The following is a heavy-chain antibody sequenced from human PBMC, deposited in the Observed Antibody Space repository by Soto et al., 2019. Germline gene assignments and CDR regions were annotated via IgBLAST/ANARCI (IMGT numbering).Heavy chain of an antibody. V-gene: IGHV1-69*01. CDR3: ARGYRGRDGYNYYHVGSYSFDY. J-gene: IGHJ4*02. Sequence: QVQLVQSGAEVKKPGSSVKVSCKASGGTFSSYAISWVRQAPGQGLEWMGGIIPIFGTAKYAQKFQGRVTITADESTSKAYMELSSLRSEDTAVYYCARGYRGRDGYNYYHVGSYSFDYWGQGTLVTVSS. CDR1: GGTFSSYA. D-gene: IGHD5-12*01. CDR2: IIPIFGTA.